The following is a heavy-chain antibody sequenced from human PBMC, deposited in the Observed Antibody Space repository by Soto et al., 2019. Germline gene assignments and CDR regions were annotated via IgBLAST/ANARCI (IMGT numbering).Heavy chain of an antibody. Sequence: GGSLRLSCAASGFTFSSYSMSWVRQAPGKGLEWVSGISGSGAGTYYADSVQGRFTISRDNSEDKVYLQMNSLRAEDTAVYYCANARYCYGGSCYGLPYYYGMDVWGQGTTVTVSS. J-gene: IGHJ6*02. D-gene: IGHD2-15*01. CDR3: ANARYCYGGSCYGLPYYYGMDV. CDR1: GFTFSSYS. V-gene: IGHV3-23*01. CDR2: ISGSGAGT.